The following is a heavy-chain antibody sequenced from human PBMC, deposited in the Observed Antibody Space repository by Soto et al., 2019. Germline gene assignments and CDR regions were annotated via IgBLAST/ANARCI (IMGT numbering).Heavy chain of an antibody. CDR1: GGSISSSNW. D-gene: IGHD2-2*02. Sequence: SETLSLTCAVSGGSISSSNWWSWVRQPPGKGLEWIGEIYHSGSTNYNPSLKSRVTISVDKSKNQFSLKLSSVTAADTAVYYCAREYCSSTSCYRWDLGYWGQGTLVTVSS. CDR2: IYHSGST. V-gene: IGHV4-4*02. CDR3: AREYCSSTSCYRWDLGY. J-gene: IGHJ4*02.